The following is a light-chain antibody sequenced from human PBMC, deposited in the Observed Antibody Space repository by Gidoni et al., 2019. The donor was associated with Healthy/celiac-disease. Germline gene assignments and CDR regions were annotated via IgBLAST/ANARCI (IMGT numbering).Light chain of an antibody. V-gene: IGKV2-30*02. CDR2: KVS. Sequence: DVVMTQSPLSLPVTLGQPASISCRSSQSLVHSEGNTYLTWLQQRPGQSPRRLIYKVSNRDSGVPDRFSGGGSGTDFSLKISRVEAEDVGVYYCRQGTHWPPYTFGQGTKLEIK. CDR3: RQGTHWPPYT. J-gene: IGKJ2*01. CDR1: QSLVHSEGNTY.